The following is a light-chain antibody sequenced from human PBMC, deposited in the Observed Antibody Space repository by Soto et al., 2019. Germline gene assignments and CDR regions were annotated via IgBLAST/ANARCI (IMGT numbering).Light chain of an antibody. CDR2: DAS. V-gene: IGKV1-5*01. Sequence: DIQMTHSPYTLCASVGERVTITCRASQSISSWLAWYQQKPGKAPKLLIYDASSLESGVPSRFSGSGSGTEFTLTISSLQPDDFATYYCQQYKSYSRTFGQGTKVDIK. CDR3: QQYKSYSRT. CDR1: QSISSW. J-gene: IGKJ1*01.